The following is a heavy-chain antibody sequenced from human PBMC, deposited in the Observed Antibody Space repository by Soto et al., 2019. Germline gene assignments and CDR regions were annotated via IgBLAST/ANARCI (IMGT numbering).Heavy chain of an antibody. V-gene: IGHV1-24*01. Sequence: GASVKVSCKVSGYTLTELSMHWVRQAPGKGLEWMGGFDPEDGETIYAQKFQGRVTMTEDTSTDTAYMELSSLRSEDTAVYYCATAPRWTGTTLGWFDPWGQGTLVTVSS. CDR3: ATAPRWTGTTLGWFDP. D-gene: IGHD1-7*01. CDR1: GYTLTELS. J-gene: IGHJ5*02. CDR2: FDPEDGET.